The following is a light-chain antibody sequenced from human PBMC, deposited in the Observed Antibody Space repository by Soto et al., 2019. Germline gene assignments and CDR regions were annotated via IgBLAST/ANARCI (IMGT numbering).Light chain of an antibody. J-gene: IGKJ2*01. Sequence: DIQMTQSPSTLSASVGDRVTITCRASESISSWLAWYQQKPGKAPKVLIYKASSLESGVPSRFSGSGSGTDFTLTISSLQPDDFATYYCQQYNSYDTFGQGTKLEIK. V-gene: IGKV1-5*03. CDR3: QQYNSYDT. CDR2: KAS. CDR1: ESISSW.